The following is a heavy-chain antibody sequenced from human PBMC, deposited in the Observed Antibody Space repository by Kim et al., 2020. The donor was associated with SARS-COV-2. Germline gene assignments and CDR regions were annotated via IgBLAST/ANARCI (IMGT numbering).Heavy chain of an antibody. V-gene: IGHV3-74*01. Sequence: STKTYADSVKGRFTISRDSATNTLYLQMNSLRAEDTAVYYCEGYYFGMDVWGHGTTVTVSS. CDR3: EGYYFGMDV. J-gene: IGHJ6*02. CDR2: STK.